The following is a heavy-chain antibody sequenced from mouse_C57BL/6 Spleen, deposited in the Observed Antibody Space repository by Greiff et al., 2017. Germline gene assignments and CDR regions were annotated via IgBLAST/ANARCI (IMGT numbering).Heavy chain of an antibody. D-gene: IGHD2-4*01. J-gene: IGHJ3*01. CDR3: VREGDYDGAWFAY. Sequence: EVQRVESGGGLVQPKGSLKLSCAASGFTFNTYAMHWVRQAPGKGLEWVAHIRSKSSNYATYYADSVKDRFTISRDDSQSMLYLQMNNLKTEDTAMYYCVREGDYDGAWFAYWGQGTLVTVSA. CDR1: GFTFNTYA. CDR2: IRSKSSNYAT. V-gene: IGHV10-3*01.